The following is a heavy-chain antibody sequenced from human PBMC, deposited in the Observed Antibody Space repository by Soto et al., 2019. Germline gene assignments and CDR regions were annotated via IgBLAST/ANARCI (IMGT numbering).Heavy chain of an antibody. D-gene: IGHD2-2*01. Sequence: PSETLSLTCTVSGGSISSGGYYWSWIRQHPGKGLEWIGYIYYSGSTYYNPSLKSRVTISVDTSKNQFSLKLSSVTAADTAVYYCASIRAANIVVVPAARTTARGWFDPWGQGTLVTVSS. J-gene: IGHJ5*02. V-gene: IGHV4-31*03. CDR3: ASIRAANIVVVPAARTTARGWFDP. CDR1: GGSISSGGYY. CDR2: IYYSGST.